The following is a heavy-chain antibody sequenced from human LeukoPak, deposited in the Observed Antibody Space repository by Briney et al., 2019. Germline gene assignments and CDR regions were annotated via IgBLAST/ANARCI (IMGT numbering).Heavy chain of an antibody. CDR1: GXSFTNYW. CDR2: IYPGDSDT. J-gene: IGHJ4*02. V-gene: IGHV5-51*01. Sequence: RGESLKISFKGSGXSFTNYWIAWVRQMPGKVLEWMGIIYPGDSDTRYSPSFQGQVTISADKSISTAYLQWSSLKASDTAMYYCASSRSGWSFDYWGQGTLVTVSS. CDR3: ASSRSGWSFDY. D-gene: IGHD6-19*01.